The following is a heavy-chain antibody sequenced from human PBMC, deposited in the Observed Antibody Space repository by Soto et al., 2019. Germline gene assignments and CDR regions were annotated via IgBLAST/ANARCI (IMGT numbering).Heavy chain of an antibody. CDR3: ARDGLFEYSSSFTCHY. D-gene: IGHD6-6*01. CDR2: ISYDGSNK. Sequence: PGGSLRLSCAASGFTFSSYAMHWVRQAPGKGLEWVAVISYDGSNKYYADSVKGRFTISRDNSKNTLYLQMNSLRAEDTAVYYCARDGLFEYSSSFTCHYWGQGTLVTVSS. V-gene: IGHV3-30-3*01. CDR1: GFTFSSYA. J-gene: IGHJ4*02.